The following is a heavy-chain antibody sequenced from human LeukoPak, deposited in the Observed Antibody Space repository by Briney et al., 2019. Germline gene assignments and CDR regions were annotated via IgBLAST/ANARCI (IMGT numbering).Heavy chain of an antibody. CDR2: INHSGST. CDR1: GGSFSGYY. Sequence: SETLSLTCAVYGGSFSGYYWSWIRQPPGKGLEWIGEINHSGSTNYNPSLKSRVTISVDTSKNQFSLKLSSVTAADTAVYYCARRTGRSSGHFDYWGQGTLVTVSS. V-gene: IGHV4-34*01. CDR3: ARRTGRSSGHFDY. D-gene: IGHD6-19*01. J-gene: IGHJ4*02.